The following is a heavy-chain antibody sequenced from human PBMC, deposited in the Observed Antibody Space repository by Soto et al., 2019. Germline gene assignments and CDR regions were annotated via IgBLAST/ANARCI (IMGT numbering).Heavy chain of an antibody. V-gene: IGHV3-30-3*01. J-gene: IGHJ4*02. CDR3: ASDKRDLRFLEWSYYFDY. Sequence: PGGSLRLSCAASGFTFSSCAMHWVRQAPGKGLEWVALISYDGSNKYYADSVKGRFTISRDNSKNTLYLQMNSLRAEDTAVYYCASDKRDLRFLEWSYYFDYWGQGTLVTVSS. CDR2: ISYDGSNK. CDR1: GFTFSSCA. D-gene: IGHD3-3*01.